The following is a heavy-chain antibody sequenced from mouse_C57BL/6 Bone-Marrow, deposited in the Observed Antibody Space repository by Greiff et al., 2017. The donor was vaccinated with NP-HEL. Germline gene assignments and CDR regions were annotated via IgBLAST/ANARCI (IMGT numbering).Heavy chain of an antibody. CDR2: IDPSDSYT. CDR3: AGESSPFYY. Sequence: QVQLQQPGAELVKPGASVKLSCKASGYTFTSYWMQWVKQRPGQGLEWIGEIDPSDSYTNYNQKFKGKATLTVDTSSSTAYMQLIILTSEDSAVYYSAGESSPFYYCGRGTALTVSS. J-gene: IGHJ2*01. CDR1: GYTFTSYW. D-gene: IGHD1-1*01. V-gene: IGHV1-50*01.